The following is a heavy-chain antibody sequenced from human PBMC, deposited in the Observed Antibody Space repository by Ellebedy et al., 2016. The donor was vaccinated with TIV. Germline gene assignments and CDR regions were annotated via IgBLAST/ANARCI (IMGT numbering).Heavy chain of an antibody. V-gene: IGHV1-3*01. D-gene: IGHD3-10*01. CDR1: GYTFTSYA. J-gene: IGHJ4*02. Sequence: ASVKVSXKASGYTFTSYAMHWVRQAPGQRLEWMGWINAGNGNTKYSQKFQGRVTITRDTSASTAYMELSSLRSEDTAVYYCARDGGSAAWFGELFSFDYWGQGTLVTVSS. CDR2: INAGNGNT. CDR3: ARDGGSAAWFGELFSFDY.